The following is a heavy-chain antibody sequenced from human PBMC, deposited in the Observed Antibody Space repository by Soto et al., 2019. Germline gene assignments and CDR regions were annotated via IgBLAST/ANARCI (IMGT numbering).Heavy chain of an antibody. Sequence: PGGSLRFSCAASGFTFSNAWMSWVRQAPGKGLEWVGRIKSKTDGGTTDYAAPVKGRFTISRDDSKNTLYLQMNSLKTEDTAVYYCTTRLELWFGEFPFDYWGQGTLVTVSS. CDR3: TTRLELWFGEFPFDY. CDR2: IKSKTDGGTT. D-gene: IGHD3-10*01. V-gene: IGHV3-15*01. CDR1: GFTFSNAW. J-gene: IGHJ4*02.